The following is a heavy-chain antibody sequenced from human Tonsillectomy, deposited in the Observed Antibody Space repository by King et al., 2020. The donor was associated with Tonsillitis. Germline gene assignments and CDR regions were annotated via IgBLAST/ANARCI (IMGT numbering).Heavy chain of an antibody. CDR1: GDSISSDY. J-gene: IGHJ1*01. Sequence: VQLQESGPGLVKPSETLSLICTVSGDSISSDYWSWLRQPPGKGLEWIAYVHYHGRTNYNSSLKSRVAISMDTSKSQLSLILYSVTAADTAVYYCARGAGCSPYWGQGTLVTVSS. D-gene: IGHD6-19*01. CDR3: ARGAGCSPY. V-gene: IGHV4-59*01. CDR2: VHYHGRT.